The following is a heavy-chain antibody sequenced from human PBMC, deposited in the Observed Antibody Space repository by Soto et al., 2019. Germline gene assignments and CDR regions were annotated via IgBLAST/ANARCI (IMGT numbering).Heavy chain of an antibody. D-gene: IGHD3-10*01. CDR1: GFTFSNAW. V-gene: IGHV3-15*01. CDR2: IKSKTDGETM. CDR3: ATDSRGRSDPSIDY. Sequence: EVQVVESGVGLVKPGGSLRLSCAASGFTFSNAWMNWVRQAPGKGLEWVGRIKSKTDGETMYYAAPVRGRFTISRDDSKNTLYLQMNTLETEDTAVYYCATDSRGRSDPSIDYWGQGTLVTVSS. J-gene: IGHJ4*02.